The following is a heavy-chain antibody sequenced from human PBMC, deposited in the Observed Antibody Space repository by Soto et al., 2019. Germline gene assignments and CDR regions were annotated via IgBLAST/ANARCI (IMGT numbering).Heavy chain of an antibody. CDR3: AREGVAPYYYYGMDV. D-gene: IGHD5-12*01. V-gene: IGHV1-18*01. Sequence: GAAVKVSCKASGYTFTRSGISWGRQAPGQGLEWMGLISTYNGDTNYAQTFQGRVTITTDTSTSTAYMELRSLRSDDTAVYYCAREGVAPYYYYGMDVWGQGTPVTVSS. CDR2: ISTYNGDT. J-gene: IGHJ6*02. CDR1: GYTFTRSG.